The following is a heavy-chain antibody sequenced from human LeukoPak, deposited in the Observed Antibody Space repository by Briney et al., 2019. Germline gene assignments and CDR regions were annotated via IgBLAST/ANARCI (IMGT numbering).Heavy chain of an antibody. CDR3: ARDRPETMVRGVIARGYFDY. J-gene: IGHJ4*02. V-gene: IGHV3-74*01. Sequence: GGSLRLSCAASGLTFSSYWMNWVSQAPGKGLEWVSRINSDGSSTSYADSVNGRFTISRDNAKNTLYLQMNSLRVEDTAVYYCARDRPETMVRGVIARGYFDYWGQGTLVTVSS. CDR1: GLTFSSYW. D-gene: IGHD3-10*01. CDR2: INSDGSST.